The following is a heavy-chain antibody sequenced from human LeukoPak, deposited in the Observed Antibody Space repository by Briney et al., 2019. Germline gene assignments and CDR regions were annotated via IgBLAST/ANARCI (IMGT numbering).Heavy chain of an antibody. Sequence: YPGRSLRPSCAASGFTFSSYEMNWVRQAPGKGLECVSSISSLSSYIYYADSVNGRFTISRDTANNSLYLQMNSLTTKDTAVYYCARDAYCSTTSCKEYFDLWGRGTLVTVSS. CDR1: GFTFSSYE. CDR3: ARDAYCSTTSCKEYFDL. V-gene: IGHV3-21*01. CDR2: ISSLSSYI. J-gene: IGHJ2*01. D-gene: IGHD2-2*01.